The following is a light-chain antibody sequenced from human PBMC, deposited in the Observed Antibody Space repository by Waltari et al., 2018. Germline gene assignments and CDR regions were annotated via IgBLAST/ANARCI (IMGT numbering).Light chain of an antibody. CDR3: QQRSNWQGFT. CDR2: DAS. CDR1: QSVSSY. V-gene: IGKV3-11*01. Sequence: IVLTQSPATLSLSPGERATLSCRASQSVSSYLAWYQQKPGQAPRLLIYDASNRATGIPARFSGSGSGTDFTLTISSLEPEDFAVYYCQQRSNWQGFTFGPGTKVDIK. J-gene: IGKJ3*01.